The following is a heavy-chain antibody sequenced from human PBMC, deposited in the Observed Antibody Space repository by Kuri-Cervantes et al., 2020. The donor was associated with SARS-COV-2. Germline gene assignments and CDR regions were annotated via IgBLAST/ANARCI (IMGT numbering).Heavy chain of an antibody. V-gene: IGHV1-18*01. CDR1: GYTFNSYG. CDR3: ARDRRVEWQHLTAYYYYYGLDV. D-gene: IGHD3-3*01. CDR2: ISASNGNT. Sequence: ASVKVSCKASGYTFNSYGISWVRQAPGQGLEWMGWISASNGNTNYAENVQGRVTMTTDTSTKTAYLELRSLRSDDTAVYFCARDRRVEWQHLTAYYYYYGLDVWGQGTTVTVSS. J-gene: IGHJ6*02.